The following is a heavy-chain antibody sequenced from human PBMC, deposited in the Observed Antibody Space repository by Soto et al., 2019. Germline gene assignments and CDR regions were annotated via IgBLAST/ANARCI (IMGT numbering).Heavy chain of an antibody. J-gene: IGHJ5*02. Sequence: QVQVVQSGAEVKKPGASVKVSCKASGYTFTSYGISWVRQAPGQGLEWMGWINAYNGNTKYAQKLQGRVTMTTDTATSTASPELRSLSSGDTAVSYCARDLGGGISAPWGQGTLVTVSS. D-gene: IGHD3-16*02. CDR3: ARDLGGGISAP. CDR2: INAYNGNT. CDR1: GYTFTSYG. V-gene: IGHV1-18*01.